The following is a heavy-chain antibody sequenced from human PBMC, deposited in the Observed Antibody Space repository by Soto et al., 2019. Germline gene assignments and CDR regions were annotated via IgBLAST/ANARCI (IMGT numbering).Heavy chain of an antibody. Sequence: QVQLVQSGAEVKKPGSSVKVSCQASGGTFSSYAISWVRQAPGQGLEWMGGIIPIFGTANYAQKFQGRVPITEDESTSTASMELSRLRSEDTVVYYCARDVGGDCYNYGWYFDLWGRGTLVTVSS. D-gene: IGHD2-21*01. J-gene: IGHJ2*01. CDR2: IIPIFGTA. CDR3: ARDVGGDCYNYGWYFDL. V-gene: IGHV1-69*01. CDR1: GGTFSSYA.